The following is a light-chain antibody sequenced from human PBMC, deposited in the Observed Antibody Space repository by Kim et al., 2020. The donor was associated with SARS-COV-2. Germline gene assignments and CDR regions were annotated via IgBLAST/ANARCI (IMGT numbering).Light chain of an antibody. CDR2: YHG. CDR3: QVWDSSSDHRV. J-gene: IGLJ2*01. V-gene: IGLV3-21*04. Sequence: APGKTARITCGGDNIASKTVHWYQQKAGQAPVLAIYYHGDRPSGIPERFSGSNSGNTATLTIIRVEAGDEADYYCQVWDSSSDHRVFGGGTQLTVL. CDR1: NIASKT.